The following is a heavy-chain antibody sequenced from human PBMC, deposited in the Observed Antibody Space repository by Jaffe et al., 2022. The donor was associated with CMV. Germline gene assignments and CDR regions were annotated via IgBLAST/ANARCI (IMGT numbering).Heavy chain of an antibody. V-gene: IGHV3-73*02. J-gene: IGHJ4*02. CDR1: GFNFGGSP. D-gene: IGHD3-22*01. CDR3: TRHPHDSGGYWASPSCYFDY. CDR2: IRTKTYNYAT. Sequence: EVQLVESGGGLVQPGGSLKLSCAASGFNFGGSPIHWVRQASGRGLEWVGRIRTKTYNYATTYGASVQGRFTISRDDSKSTTYLQMDSLETEDTAVYYCTRHPHDSGGYWASPSCYFDYWGQGTVVAVSS.